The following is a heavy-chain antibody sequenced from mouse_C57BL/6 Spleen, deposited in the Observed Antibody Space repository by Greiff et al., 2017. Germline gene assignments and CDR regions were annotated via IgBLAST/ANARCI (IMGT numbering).Heavy chain of an antibody. Sequence: QVQLKESGAELVKPGASVKLSCKASGYTFTEYTIHWVKQRSGQGLEWIGWFYPGSGSIKYNEKFKDKATLTADKSSSTVYMELSRLTSEDSAVYFCARHEDIYYNGSSYAMDYWGQGTSVNVSA. J-gene: IGHJ4*01. CDR2: FYPGSGSI. D-gene: IGHD1-1*01. CDR3: ARHEDIYYNGSSYAMDY. CDR1: GYTFTEYT. V-gene: IGHV1-62-2*01.